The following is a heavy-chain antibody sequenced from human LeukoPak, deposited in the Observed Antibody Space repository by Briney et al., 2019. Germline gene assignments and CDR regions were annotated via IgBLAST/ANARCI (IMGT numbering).Heavy chain of an antibody. CDR1: GFTFGDYA. CDR3: IRGSLRFLEWLSTTPLDY. D-gene: IGHD3-3*01. J-gene: IGHJ4*02. Sequence: GGSLRLSCTASGFTFGDYAMSWFRQAPGKGLEWVGFIRSKAYGGTTEYAASVKGRFTISRDDSKSIAYLQMNSLKTEDTAVYYCIRGSLRFLEWLSTTPLDYWGQGTLVTVSS. CDR2: IRSKAYGGTT. V-gene: IGHV3-49*03.